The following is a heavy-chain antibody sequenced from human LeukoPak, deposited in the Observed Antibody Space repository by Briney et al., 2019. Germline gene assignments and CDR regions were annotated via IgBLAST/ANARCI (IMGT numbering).Heavy chain of an antibody. V-gene: IGHV1-69*13. CDR2: IIPIFGTA. CDR1: GGTFSSYA. J-gene: IGHJ4*02. Sequence: SVKVSCKASGGTFSSYAISWVRQAPGQGLEWMGGIIPIFGTANYAQKFQGRVTITADESTSTAYMELSSLRSEDTAVYYCAGGGYSNYPRWDYWGQGTLVTVSS. CDR3: AGGGYSNYPRWDY. D-gene: IGHD4-11*01.